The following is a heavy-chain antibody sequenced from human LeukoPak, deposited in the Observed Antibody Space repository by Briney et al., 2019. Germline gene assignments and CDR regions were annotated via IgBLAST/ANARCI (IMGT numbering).Heavy chain of an antibody. CDR3: AKDTGYCSGGSCYSPFDY. D-gene: IGHD2-15*01. CDR1: GFTFSSYG. J-gene: IGHJ4*02. Sequence: PGGCLRLSCAAAGFTFSSYGMHWVRQAPGKGLEWVAVISYDGSNKYYADSVKGRFTISRDNSKNTLYLQMNSLRAEDTAVYYCAKDTGYCSGGSCYSPFDYWGQGTLVTVSS. V-gene: IGHV3-30*18. CDR2: ISYDGSNK.